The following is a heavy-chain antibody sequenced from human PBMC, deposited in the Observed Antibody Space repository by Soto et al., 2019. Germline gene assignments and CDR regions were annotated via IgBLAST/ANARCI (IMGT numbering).Heavy chain of an antibody. Sequence: SATLSLTCTVSGGSISSYYWSWVRQPAGKGLEWIGRIYTSGSTNYNPSLKSRVTMSVDTSKNQFSLKLSSVTAADTAVYYCARDRGDDSSGELDYWGQGTLVSVSS. CDR3: ARDRGDDSSGELDY. J-gene: IGHJ4*02. CDR2: IYTSGST. V-gene: IGHV4-4*07. CDR1: GGSISSYY. D-gene: IGHD3-22*01.